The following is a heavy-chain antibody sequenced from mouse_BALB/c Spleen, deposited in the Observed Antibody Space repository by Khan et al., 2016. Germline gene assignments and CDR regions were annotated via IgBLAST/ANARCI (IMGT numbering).Heavy chain of an antibody. CDR2: INYSGST. J-gene: IGHJ2*01. CDR3: ATSSSSYWYYFVY. Sequence: EVQLQESGPDLVKPSQSLSLTCTVTGYSITSHYSWHWIRHFPGNKLEWMGNINYSGSTNYNPSLKSRISITRDTSKNQFFLQLHSVTTEDTATYSGATSSSSYWYYFVYWGQGTALTVSS. V-gene: IGHV3-1*02. D-gene: IGHD3-1*01. CDR1: GYSITSHYS.